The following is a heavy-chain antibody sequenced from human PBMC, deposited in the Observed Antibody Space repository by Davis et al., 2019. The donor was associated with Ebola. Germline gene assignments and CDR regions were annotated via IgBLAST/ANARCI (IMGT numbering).Heavy chain of an antibody. CDR1: GGSFSGYY. Sequence: SETLSLTCAVYGGSFSGYYWSWIRQPPGKGLEWIGEINHSGSTYYNPSLKSRVTISVDTSKNQFSLKLSSVTAADTAVYYCARGDYGDYQEFDYWGQGTLVTVSS. CDR2: INHSGST. V-gene: IGHV4-34*01. CDR3: ARGDYGDYQEFDY. J-gene: IGHJ4*02. D-gene: IGHD4-17*01.